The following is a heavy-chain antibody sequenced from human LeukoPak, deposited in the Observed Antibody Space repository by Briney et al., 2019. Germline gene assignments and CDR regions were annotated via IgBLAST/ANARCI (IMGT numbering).Heavy chain of an antibody. V-gene: IGHV3-48*04. CDR3: ARDNGYEGVRDYYYYMDV. Sequence: GGSLRLSCAASGFTFSSYSMNWVRQAPGKGLEWVSYISSSSSTKYYADSVKGRFTISRDNAKNTLYLQMNSLRAEDTAVYYCARDNGYEGVRDYYYYMDVWGKATTVTVSS. J-gene: IGHJ6*03. CDR1: GFTFSSYS. CDR2: ISSSSSTK. D-gene: IGHD5-18*01.